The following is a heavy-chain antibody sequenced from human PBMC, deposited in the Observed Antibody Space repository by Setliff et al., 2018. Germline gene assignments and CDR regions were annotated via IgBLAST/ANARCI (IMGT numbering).Heavy chain of an antibody. J-gene: IGHJ6*03. CDR3: ATDVNQWDPTYMDV. CDR1: GDSIPKNA. V-gene: IGHV1-18*01. CDR2: LQTYSGHT. D-gene: IGHD1-26*01. Sequence: ASVKVSCKASGDSIPKNAISWVRQAPGQGLEGMGWLQTYSGHTNYAQKFRGRATMTTDTSTRTAYLELRALTSDDTAVYYCATDVNQWDPTYMDVWGEGTTVTVSS.